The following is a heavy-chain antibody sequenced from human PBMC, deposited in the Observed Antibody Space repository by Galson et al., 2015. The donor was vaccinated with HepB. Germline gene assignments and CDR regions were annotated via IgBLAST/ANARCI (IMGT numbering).Heavy chain of an antibody. V-gene: IGHV3-74*01. CDR1: GFTFSSYW. CDR2: INSDGSST. Sequence: SLRLSCAASGFTFSSYWMHWVRQAPGKGLVWVSRINSDGSSTSYADSVKGRFTISRDNAKNTLYLQMNSLRAEDTAVYYCARDGYYDYVWGSYRSWIADPYYFDYWGQGTLVTVSS. CDR3: ARDGYYDYVWGSYRSWIADPYYFDY. D-gene: IGHD3-16*02. J-gene: IGHJ4*02.